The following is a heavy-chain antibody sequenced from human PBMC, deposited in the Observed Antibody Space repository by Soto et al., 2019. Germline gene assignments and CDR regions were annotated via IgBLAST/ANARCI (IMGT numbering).Heavy chain of an antibody. CDR2: INHSGRT. CDR1: GGSFSGYY. Sequence: QVQLQQWGAGLLKPSETLSLTCAVYGGSFSGYYWSWIRQPPGKGLEWIGEINHSGRTNYNPSLKSRVTITVDTSKNQFSLKLSSVTAADTAVYYCARTRNGVGMDVWGQGTTVTVSS. D-gene: IGHD1-1*01. V-gene: IGHV4-34*01. CDR3: ARTRNGVGMDV. J-gene: IGHJ6*02.